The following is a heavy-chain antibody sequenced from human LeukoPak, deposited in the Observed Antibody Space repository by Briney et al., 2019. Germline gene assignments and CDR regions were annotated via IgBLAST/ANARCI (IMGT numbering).Heavy chain of an antibody. V-gene: IGHV1-2*02. Sequence: GASVKVSCKASGYTFTDHNIHWVRQAPGQGLEWMGWISPNTGGTNYAQKFQGRVTMTRDTSISTAYMELRGLRYDDTAVYYCARPLGNDEYWSLYYFGYWGQGTLITVSS. CDR1: GYTFTDHN. CDR2: ISPNTGGT. CDR3: ARPLGNDEYWSLYYFGY. D-gene: IGHD3-3*01. J-gene: IGHJ4*02.